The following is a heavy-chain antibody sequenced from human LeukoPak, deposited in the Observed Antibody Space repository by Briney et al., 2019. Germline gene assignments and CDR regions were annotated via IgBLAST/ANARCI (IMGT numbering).Heavy chain of an antibody. CDR1: GGSFSGSY. D-gene: IGHD3-22*01. J-gene: IGHJ4*02. CDR2: ISRSGVT. V-gene: IGHV4-34*01. Sequence: SETLSLTCAVYGGSFSGSYWGWIRHSPGKGLELIGEISRSGVTPYNPSLKSRVTISLDTSNSQFSLKLFSVTAADTAVHYCARGSSMIVVASFDYWGQGTLVTVSS. CDR3: ARGSSMIVVASFDY.